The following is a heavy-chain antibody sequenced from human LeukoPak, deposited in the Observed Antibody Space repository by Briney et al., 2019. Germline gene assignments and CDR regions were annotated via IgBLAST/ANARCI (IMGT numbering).Heavy chain of an antibody. CDR1: GGSISSGSYY. V-gene: IGHV4-61*02. J-gene: IGHJ4*02. CDR3: ARDIWFGDSR. D-gene: IGHD3-10*01. Sequence: SETLSLTCTVSGGSISSGSYYWSWIRQPAGKGLGWIGRIYTSGSTNYNPSLKSRVTISVDTSKNQFSLKLSSVTAADTAVYYCARDIWFGDSRWGLGTLVTVSS. CDR2: IYTSGST.